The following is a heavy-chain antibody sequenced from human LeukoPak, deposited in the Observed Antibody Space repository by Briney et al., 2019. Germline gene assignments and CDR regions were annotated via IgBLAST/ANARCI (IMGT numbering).Heavy chain of an antibody. Sequence: TLSLTCTVSGGSISSGDYYWSWIRQPPGKGLEWIGYIYYSGSTYYNPSLKSRVTISVDTSKNQFSLKLSSVTAADTAVYYCARSPKGRFLEWLLAYWGQGTLVTVSS. CDR3: ARSPKGRFLEWLLAY. V-gene: IGHV4-30-4*08. D-gene: IGHD3-3*01. J-gene: IGHJ4*02. CDR2: IYYSGST. CDR1: GGSISSGDYY.